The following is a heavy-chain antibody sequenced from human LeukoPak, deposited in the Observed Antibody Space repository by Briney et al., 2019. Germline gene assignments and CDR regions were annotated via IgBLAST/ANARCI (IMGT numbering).Heavy chain of an antibody. V-gene: IGHV1-46*01. Sequence: ASVKVSCEASGYTFTSYYMHWVRQAPGQGLEWMGIINPSGGSTSYAQKFQGRVTMTRDTSTSTVYMELNSLRAEDTAVYYCARDLGMATTKSESGIFDYWGQGTLVTVSS. CDR3: ARDLGMATTKSESGIFDY. D-gene: IGHD5-24*01. CDR1: GYTFTSYY. CDR2: INPSGGST. J-gene: IGHJ4*02.